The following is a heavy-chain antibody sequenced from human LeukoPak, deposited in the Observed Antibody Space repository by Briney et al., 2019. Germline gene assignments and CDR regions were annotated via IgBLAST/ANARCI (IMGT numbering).Heavy chain of an antibody. V-gene: IGHV3-33*01. CDR2: IWYDGSNK. CDR1: GFTFSSYG. J-gene: IGHJ4*02. CDR3: ARDGLLTYYYDSSGYLGDY. Sequence: GGSLRLSCAASGFTFSSYGMHWVRQAPGKGLEWVAVIWYDGSNKYYADSVKGRFTISRGNSKNTLYLQMNSLRAEDTAVYYCARDGLLTYYYDSSGYLGDYWGQGTLVTVSS. D-gene: IGHD3-22*01.